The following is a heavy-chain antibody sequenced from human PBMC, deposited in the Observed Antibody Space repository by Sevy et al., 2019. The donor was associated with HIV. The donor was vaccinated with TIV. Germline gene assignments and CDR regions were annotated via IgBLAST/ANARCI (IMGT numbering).Heavy chain of an antibody. V-gene: IGHV3-48*03. D-gene: IGHD4-17*01. J-gene: IGHJ4*02. Sequence: GGSLRLSCAASGFGFSNYEMNWVRQAPGKGLEWISYISSSGSRIYYADSVRGRFIISRDNAKNSLYLQMSSLRAEDTAVYYCARDLPPSATTVAHFDFWGQGTLVTVSS. CDR1: GFGFSNYE. CDR3: ARDLPPSATTVAHFDF. CDR2: ISSSGSRI.